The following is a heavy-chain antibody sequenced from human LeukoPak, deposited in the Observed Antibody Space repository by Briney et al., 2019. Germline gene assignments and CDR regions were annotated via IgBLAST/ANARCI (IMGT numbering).Heavy chain of an antibody. V-gene: IGHV3-74*01. Sequence: GGSLRLSCAASGFTFTRYWMHWVRQVPGKGLVWVSRVNPDGSSVTYGDSVKGRFTSSRDNAKNTLYLQMHSLRAEDMAVYYCARGGSYGDFWGQGILVTVSS. CDR3: ARGGSYGDF. D-gene: IGHD3-16*01. J-gene: IGHJ4*02. CDR2: VNPDGSSV. CDR1: GFTFTRYW.